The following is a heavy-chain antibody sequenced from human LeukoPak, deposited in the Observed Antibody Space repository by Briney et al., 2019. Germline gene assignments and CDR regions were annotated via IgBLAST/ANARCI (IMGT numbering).Heavy chain of an antibody. CDR2: IIPIFGTA. J-gene: IGHJ5*02. D-gene: IGHD3-22*01. V-gene: IGHV1-69*13. CDR1: GGTFSSYA. CDR3: ARSPPEYSSDWYGP. Sequence: SVKVSCKASGGTFSSYAISWVRQAPGQGLEWMGGIIPIFGTANYAQKFQGRVTITADESTSTAYMELSSLRSEDTAVYYCARSPPEYSSDWYGPWGQGTLVTVSS.